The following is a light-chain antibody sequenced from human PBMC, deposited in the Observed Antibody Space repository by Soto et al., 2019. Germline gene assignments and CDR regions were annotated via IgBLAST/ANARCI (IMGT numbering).Light chain of an antibody. CDR3: CSYAGSSTWV. CDR2: EGS. Sequence: QSVLTQPASVSGSPGQSITISCTETSSDVGSYNFVSWYQQHPGKAPKLMIYEGSKRPSGVSNRFSGSKSGNTASLTISGLQAEDEADYYCCSYAGSSTWVFGTGTKLTVL. V-gene: IGLV2-23*01. J-gene: IGLJ1*01. CDR1: SSDVGSYNF.